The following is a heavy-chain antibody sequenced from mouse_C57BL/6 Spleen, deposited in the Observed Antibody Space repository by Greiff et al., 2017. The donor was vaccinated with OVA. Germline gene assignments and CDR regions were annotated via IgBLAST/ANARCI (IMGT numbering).Heavy chain of an antibody. Sequence: VKLMESGAELVKPGASVKISCKASGYAFSSYWMNWVKQRPGKGLEWIGQIYPGDGDTNYNGKFKGKATLTADKSSSTAYMQLSSLTSEDSAVYFCARRMDGYYGAMDYWGQGTSVTVSS. J-gene: IGHJ4*01. CDR1: GYAFSSYW. CDR2: IYPGDGDT. CDR3: ARRMDGYYGAMDY. V-gene: IGHV1-80*01. D-gene: IGHD2-3*01.